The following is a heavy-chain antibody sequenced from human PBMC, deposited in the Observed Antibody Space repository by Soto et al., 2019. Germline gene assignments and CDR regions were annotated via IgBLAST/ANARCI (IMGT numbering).Heavy chain of an antibody. J-gene: IGHJ5*01. CDR3: VSGGTRTLRGWFDS. CDR1: GASISGFY. CDR2: IYATGTT. V-gene: IGHV4-4*07. Sequence: SETLSLTCTVSGASISGFYWSWIRKSAGKGLEWIGRIYATGTTDYNPSLKSRVMMAVDTSKRQFSLKLSAGTAAATGVCYCVSGGTRTLRGWFDSWGQG. D-gene: IGHD1-1*01.